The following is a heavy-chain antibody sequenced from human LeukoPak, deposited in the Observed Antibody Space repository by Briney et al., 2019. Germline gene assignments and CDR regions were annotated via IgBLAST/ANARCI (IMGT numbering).Heavy chain of an antibody. CDR1: GFTFSSYS. CDR2: ISSSSGYI. V-gene: IGHV3-21*04. J-gene: IGHJ4*02. Sequence: GGSLRLSCAASGFTFSSYSMNWVRQAPGKGLEWVSSISSSSGYIYYADSVKGRFTISRDNSKNTRYLQMNSLRAEDTAVYYCATSGIFDYWGQGTLVTVSS. CDR3: ATSGIFDY. D-gene: IGHD1-1*01.